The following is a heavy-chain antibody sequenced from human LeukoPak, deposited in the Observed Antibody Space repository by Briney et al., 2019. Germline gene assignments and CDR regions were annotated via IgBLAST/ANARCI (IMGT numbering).Heavy chain of an antibody. CDR3: ARLRYTPKYSYGYLDY. V-gene: IGHV4-59*08. J-gene: IGHJ4*02. D-gene: IGHD5-18*01. CDR1: GGSISSYY. CDR2: IYYSGST. Sequence: PLETLSLTCTVSGGSISSYYWSWIRQPPGKGLEWIGYIYYSGSTNYNPSLKSRVTISVDTSKNQFSLKLSSVTAADTAVYYCARLRYTPKYSYGYLDYWGQGTLVTVSS.